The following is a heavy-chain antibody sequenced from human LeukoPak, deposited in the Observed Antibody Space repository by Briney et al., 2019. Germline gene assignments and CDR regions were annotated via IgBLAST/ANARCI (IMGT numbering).Heavy chain of an antibody. CDR2: ISGSGGST. J-gene: IGHJ4*02. CDR3: AKASPRDTAMTNDY. V-gene: IGHV3-23*01. Sequence: GXEXXSAISGSGGSTYYADSVKGRFTISRDNSKNTLYLQMNSLRAEDTAVYYCAKASPRDTAMTNDYWGQGTLVTVSS. D-gene: IGHD5-18*01.